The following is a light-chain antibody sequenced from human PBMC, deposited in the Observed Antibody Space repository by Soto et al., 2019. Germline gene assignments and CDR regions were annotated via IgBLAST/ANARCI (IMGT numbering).Light chain of an antibody. J-gene: IGKJ4*01. V-gene: IGKV3-15*01. Sequence: EIVMTQSPATLSLSPGERASLSCRASQSVSSNLAWYQQKPGQTPRLLIYATSTRATGIPARFSGSGSGTEFTRTISSLQSEDFAVYYCQHYDHWPLTFGGGTKVEIK. CDR2: ATS. CDR3: QHYDHWPLT. CDR1: QSVSSN.